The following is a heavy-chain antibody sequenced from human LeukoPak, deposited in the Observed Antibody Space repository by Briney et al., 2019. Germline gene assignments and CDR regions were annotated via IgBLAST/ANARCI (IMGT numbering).Heavy chain of an antibody. Sequence: GGSLRLSCAASGFTFSSYAMSWVRQAPGKGLEWVANIKQDGSEKYYVDSVKGRFTISRDNAKNSLYLQMNSLRAEDTAVYYCAGVTGNNWFDPWGQGTLVTVSS. CDR3: AGVTGNNWFDP. J-gene: IGHJ5*02. D-gene: IGHD2-21*02. CDR2: IKQDGSEK. CDR1: GFTFSSYA. V-gene: IGHV3-7*01.